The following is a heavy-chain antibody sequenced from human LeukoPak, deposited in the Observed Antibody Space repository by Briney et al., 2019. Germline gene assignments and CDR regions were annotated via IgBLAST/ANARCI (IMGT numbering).Heavy chain of an antibody. CDR2: VGGSGGDT. CDR1: GFAFNIYP. J-gene: IGHJ4*02. CDR3: AKSSDILTGYLYYFDY. V-gene: IGHV3-23*01. Sequence: GGSLRLSCAASGFAFNIYPMTWVRQAPGKGLEWVSTVGGSGGDTYYADSVKGRFTISRDNSKNTLYLQMNSLRAEDTAVYYCAKSSDILTGYLYYFDYWGQGTLVTVSS. D-gene: IGHD3-9*01.